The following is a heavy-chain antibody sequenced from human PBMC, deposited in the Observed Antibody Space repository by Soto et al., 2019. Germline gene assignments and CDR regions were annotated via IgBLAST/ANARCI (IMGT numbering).Heavy chain of an antibody. J-gene: IGHJ6*04. Sequence: EVQLLESGGGLVRPGESLRLSCVASGFSFSEAWMSWARQAPGKGLEWVGRLKGKIDGGTAEYAPPVKGRFTVSRDDSENTLYLQMNSLKIEDTAVYYCVSETFALGVWGKGTTVIVSS. CDR2: LKGKIDGGTA. CDR1: GFSFSEAW. CDR3: VSETFALGV. V-gene: IGHV3-15*01.